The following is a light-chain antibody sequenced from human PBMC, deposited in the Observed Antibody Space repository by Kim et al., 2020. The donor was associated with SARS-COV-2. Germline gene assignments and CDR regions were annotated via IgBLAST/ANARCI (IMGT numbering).Light chain of an antibody. CDR3: SSYTSISTL. V-gene: IGLV2-14*03. Sequence: PEQSITSACTGTSRHIGNYNYVSWYQQHPGKAPRLIMYDVAKRPSGVSDRFSGSKSGNTASLTISGLQAEDEADYYCSSYTSISTLFAGGTQLTVL. J-gene: IGLJ3*02. CDR2: DVA. CDR1: SRHIGNYNY.